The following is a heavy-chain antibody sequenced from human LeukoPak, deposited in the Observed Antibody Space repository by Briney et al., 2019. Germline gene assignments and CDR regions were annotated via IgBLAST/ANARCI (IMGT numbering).Heavy chain of an antibody. Sequence: GGSLRLSCAASGFTFSNYAIYWVRQAPGKGLEYVSAISSNGGSTYYVNSVNGRFTISRDNSKNTLYLQMGSLRAEDMGVYYCARDLYPYPRYGMDVWGQGTTVTVSS. V-gene: IGHV3-64*01. CDR2: ISSNGGST. J-gene: IGHJ6*02. D-gene: IGHD2-2*02. CDR3: ARDLYPYPRYGMDV. CDR1: GFTFSNYA.